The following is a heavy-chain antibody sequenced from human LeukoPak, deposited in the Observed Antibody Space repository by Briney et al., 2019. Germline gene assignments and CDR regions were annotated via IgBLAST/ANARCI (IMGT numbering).Heavy chain of an antibody. V-gene: IGHV4-34*01. Sequence: PSETLSLTCAVYGGSFSGYYWSWIRQPPGKGLQWIGESNHSGINNHMPSLQSRGTISVDTSNSQFFLKLSSVTASDTAVYYCARGPPYYYGSGSYYRPLDYWGQGTLVTVSS. CDR3: ARGPPYYYGSGSYYRPLDY. D-gene: IGHD3-10*01. CDR1: GGSFSGYY. CDR2: SNHSGIN. J-gene: IGHJ4*02.